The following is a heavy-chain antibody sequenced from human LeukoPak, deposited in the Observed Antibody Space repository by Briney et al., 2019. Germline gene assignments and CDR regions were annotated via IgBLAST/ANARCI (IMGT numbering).Heavy chain of an antibody. CDR1: GFAFNTYV. D-gene: IGHD4-17*01. V-gene: IGHV3-30-3*01. Sequence: GGSLRLSSVASGFAFNTYVMSWVRQAPGKGLEWVAVISYDGSNKYYADSVKGRFTISRDNSKNTLYLQMNSLRAEDTAVYYCARERDYARYFDYWGQGTLVTVFS. CDR2: ISYDGSNK. J-gene: IGHJ4*02. CDR3: ARERDYARYFDY.